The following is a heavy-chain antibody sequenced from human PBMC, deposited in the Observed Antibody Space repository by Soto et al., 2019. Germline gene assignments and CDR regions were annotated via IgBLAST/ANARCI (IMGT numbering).Heavy chain of an antibody. J-gene: IGHJ6*02. CDR3: AKVDGRGGMDV. CDR1: GFTFSSYA. CDR2: ISSSGGST. V-gene: IGHV3-23*01. Sequence: LRLSCAASGFTFSSYAMSWVRQAPGKGLEWVSRISSSGGSTYDADSVKGRFTISRDNSNNTLYLQMNSLRAEDTAIYYCAKVDGRGGMDVWGQGTTVTVSS.